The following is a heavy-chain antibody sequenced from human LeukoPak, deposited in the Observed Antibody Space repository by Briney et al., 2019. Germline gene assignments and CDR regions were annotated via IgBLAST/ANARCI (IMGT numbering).Heavy chain of an antibody. CDR1: GGPMSSGSYF. V-gene: IGHV4-61*02. CDR2: IYTSGST. CDR3: ARDHSSSWRNFDY. Sequence: SDTLSLTCTVCGGPMSSGSYFWRSIRQPAGRGLEWIGRIYTSGSTNYNLSLKSRVTISVDTSKNQFPLKLSSVHAADTAVYYCARDHSSSWRNFDYWGQGTLVTVSS. D-gene: IGHD6-13*01. J-gene: IGHJ4*02.